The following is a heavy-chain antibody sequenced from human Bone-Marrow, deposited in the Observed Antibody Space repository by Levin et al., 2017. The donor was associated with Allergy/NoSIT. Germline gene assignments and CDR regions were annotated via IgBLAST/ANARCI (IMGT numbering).Heavy chain of an antibody. V-gene: IGHV4-39*07. CDR2: IYYTGST. CDR3: VRDGIRITIFGVVNSDPNGLDV. Sequence: SETLSLTCSVAGGSTISSDYFWGWIRQSPGKGLEWIGSIYYTGSTYYNPSLKSRVTMSVDTSKNQFSLTLTSVTAAETATYYWVRDGIRITIFGVVNSDPNGLDVWGQGTTVTVSS. CDR1: GGSTISSDYF. J-gene: IGHJ6*02. D-gene: IGHD3-3*01.